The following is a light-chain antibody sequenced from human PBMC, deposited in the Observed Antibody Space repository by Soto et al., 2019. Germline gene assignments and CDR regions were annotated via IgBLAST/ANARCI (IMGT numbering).Light chain of an antibody. J-gene: IGKJ4*01. CDR2: GAS. V-gene: IGKV3-15*01. Sequence: EIVMTQSPATLSVSPGERATLSCRASQGIGGTLAWYQQKPGQTPRLLIYGASTRATGIPARFSGSGSGTEFTLTINSLQSEDFAVYYCQHYNRWPLCFGGGTKVDIK. CDR3: QHYNRWPLC. CDR1: QGIGGT.